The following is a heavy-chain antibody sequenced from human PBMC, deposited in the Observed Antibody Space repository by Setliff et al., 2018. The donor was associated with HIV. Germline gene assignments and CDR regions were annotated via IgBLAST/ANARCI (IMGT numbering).Heavy chain of an antibody. J-gene: IGHJ3*02. Sequence: SETLSLTCTVSGGSITTSTFYWGWIRQPPGKGLEWIGSIYYSGTTYYNPSLKSRVAISADTSKNQFSLKLSSVTAADTAVYYCARPRLRGSGAFDIWGQGTMVTVSS. CDR1: GGSITTSTFY. V-gene: IGHV4-39*01. D-gene: IGHD2-21*01. CDR3: ARPRLRGSGAFDI. CDR2: IYYSGTT.